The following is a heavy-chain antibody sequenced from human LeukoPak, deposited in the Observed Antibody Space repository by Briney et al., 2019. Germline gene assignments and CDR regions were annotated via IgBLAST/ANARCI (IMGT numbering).Heavy chain of an antibody. Sequence: GSLRLSCAASGFPFSSYAMHWVRQAPGKGLEYVSAISSSGGSTFYANSVKGRFTISRDNAKNSLYLQMTSLRAEDTAVYYCAGEPRSLAYWGQGTLVTVSS. J-gene: IGHJ4*02. CDR3: AGEPRSLAY. CDR1: GFPFSSYA. CDR2: ISSSGGST. V-gene: IGHV3-64*01.